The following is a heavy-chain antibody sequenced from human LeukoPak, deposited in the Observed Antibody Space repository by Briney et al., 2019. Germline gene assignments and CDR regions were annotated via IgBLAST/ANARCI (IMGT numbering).Heavy chain of an antibody. Sequence: GGSLRLSCAASGFTFNNYALHWVRQAPGRGLEWVAIISYDGSNEYYADSVKGRFTISRDNSKNTLYLQMNSLRAEDTAVYYCARESYSSGWYRLFSFDYWGQGTLVTVSS. CDR2: ISYDGSNE. V-gene: IGHV3-30-3*01. CDR1: GFTFNNYA. D-gene: IGHD6-19*01. CDR3: ARESYSSGWYRLFSFDY. J-gene: IGHJ4*02.